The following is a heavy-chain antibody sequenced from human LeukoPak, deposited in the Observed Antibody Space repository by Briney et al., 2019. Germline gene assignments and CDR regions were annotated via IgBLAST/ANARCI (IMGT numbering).Heavy chain of an antibody. Sequence: SETLSLTCTVSGGSISSYYWSWIRQPPGKGLEWIGYIYYSGSTNYNPSLKSRVTISVDTSKNQFSLKLSSVTAADTAVYYCARHKRGYYDFWSGEDYFDYWGQGTLVTVSS. CDR1: GGSISSYY. J-gene: IGHJ4*02. CDR3: ARHKRGYYDFWSGEDYFDY. D-gene: IGHD3-3*01. V-gene: IGHV4-59*01. CDR2: IYYSGST.